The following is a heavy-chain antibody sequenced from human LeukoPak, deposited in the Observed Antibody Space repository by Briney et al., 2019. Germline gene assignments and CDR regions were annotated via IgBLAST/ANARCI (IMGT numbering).Heavy chain of an antibody. V-gene: IGHV1-2*02. CDR1: GYTFTDYY. J-gene: IGHJ3*02. Sequence: GASVKVSCKASGYTFTDYYIHWVRQAPGQGLEWMGWINPDSGGTNYAQKFQGRVTMTRDTSISTAYMELSRLRSDDTAVYYCARDCGGDRFDAFDIWGQGTMVTVSS. CDR3: ARDCGGDRFDAFDI. CDR2: INPDSGGT. D-gene: IGHD2-21*02.